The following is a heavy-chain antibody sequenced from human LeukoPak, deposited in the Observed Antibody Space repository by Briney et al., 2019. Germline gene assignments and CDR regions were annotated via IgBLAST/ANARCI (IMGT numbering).Heavy chain of an antibody. CDR2: ISGSGGST. CDR1: GFTVSSNY. J-gene: IGHJ4*02. V-gene: IGHV3-23*01. Sequence: GGSLRLSCAASGFTVSSNYMSWVRQAPGKGLEWVSAISGSGGSTYYADSVRGRFTISRDNSKNTLYLQMNSLRAEDTAVYYCAKFTMIVVVTQTLDYWGQGTLVTVSS. D-gene: IGHD3-22*01. CDR3: AKFTMIVVVTQTLDY.